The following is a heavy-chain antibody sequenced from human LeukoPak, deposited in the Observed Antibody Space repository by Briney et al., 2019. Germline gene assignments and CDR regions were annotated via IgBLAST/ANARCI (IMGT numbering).Heavy chain of an antibody. CDR3: ARQRFLEWYFDY. J-gene: IGHJ4*02. Sequence: SETLSLTCSVSGGSISGFYWSWIRQPPGKELQWIGSIFYSGSTNYNPSLKSRVTISVDTSKNQFSLKLSSVTAADTAVYYCARQRFLEWYFDYWGQGTPVTVSS. CDR2: IFYSGST. V-gene: IGHV4-59*08. CDR1: GGSISGFY. D-gene: IGHD3-3*01.